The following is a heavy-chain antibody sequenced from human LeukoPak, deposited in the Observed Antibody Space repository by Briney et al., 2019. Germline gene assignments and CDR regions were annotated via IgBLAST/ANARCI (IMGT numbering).Heavy chain of an antibody. J-gene: IGHJ5*02. V-gene: IGHV4-59*01. D-gene: IGHD3-10*01. CDR1: GDSITSYR. CDR3: AGSGRTYYGSGRYRPSDP. CDR2: LFYSGDT. Sequence: PSETLSLTCTVSGDSITSYRWSWIRQPPGRGLEWIGHLFYSGDTNYNPSLKSRVDIFLDTSKNQFSLELNSVTAADTAVYYCAGSGRTYYGSGRYRPSDPWGQETVVSVSS.